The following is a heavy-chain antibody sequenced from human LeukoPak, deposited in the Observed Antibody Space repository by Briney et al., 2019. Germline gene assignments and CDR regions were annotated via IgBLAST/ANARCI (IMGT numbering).Heavy chain of an antibody. CDR1: GGSVSSGSYY. Sequence: PSETLSLTCTVSGGSVSSGSYYWSWIRQPPGKAPEWIGYIYYSGSTNYNPSLKSRVTISVDTSKNQFSLKLSSVTAADTAVYYCARGPRGYGSGSYLDYWGQGTLVTVSS. D-gene: IGHD3-10*01. CDR3: ARGPRGYGSGSYLDY. J-gene: IGHJ4*02. V-gene: IGHV4-61*01. CDR2: IYYSGST.